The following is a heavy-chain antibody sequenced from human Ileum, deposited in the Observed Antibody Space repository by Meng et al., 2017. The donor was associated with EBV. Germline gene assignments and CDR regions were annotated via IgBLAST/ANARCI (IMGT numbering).Heavy chain of an antibody. CDR2: INVGVGYT. V-gene: IGHV1-3*01. CDR1: GYAFTSYI. D-gene: IGHD2-21*01. CDR3: VRGPPVGVPGPGDY. J-gene: IGHJ4*02. Sequence: QVQLGQPGAEVKNPGASLKVSCKASGYAFTSYILHWVRQAPGQRLEWMGWINVGVGYTKYSQKFQGRVTISSDTSATTGYMELSSLRSEDTAVYYCVRGPPVGVPGPGDYWGQGTLVTASS.